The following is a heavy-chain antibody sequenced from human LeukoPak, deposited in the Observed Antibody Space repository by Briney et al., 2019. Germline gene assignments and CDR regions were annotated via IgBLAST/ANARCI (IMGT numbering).Heavy chain of an antibody. CDR1: GFTFTSYS. CDR3: ARVYCSGGSCYPGY. V-gene: IGHV3-53*01. Sequence: PGGSLRLSCAASGFTFTSYSMSWVRQAPGMGLEWVSVIYSGGSTYYADSVKGRFTISRDNSKNTLYLQMNSLGAEDTAVYFCARVYCSGGSCYPGYWGQGILVTVSS. D-gene: IGHD2-15*01. J-gene: IGHJ4*02. CDR2: IYSGGST.